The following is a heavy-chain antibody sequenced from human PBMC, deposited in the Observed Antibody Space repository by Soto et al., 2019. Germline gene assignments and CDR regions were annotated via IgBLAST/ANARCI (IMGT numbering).Heavy chain of an antibody. CDR3: ARLGGYFQALDS. Sequence: QVQLQESGPGLVKPSETLSLSCTVSGGSITPYYWSWIRQPPGKGLEWIGYIYFAGTTTYNPSLKSRVTLSVDPSANQCSLKLTAATAADTAVYYCARLGGYFQALDSWGQGTLVTVSS. D-gene: IGHD3-22*01. CDR2: IYFAGTT. J-gene: IGHJ4*02. CDR1: GGSITPYY. V-gene: IGHV4-59*08.